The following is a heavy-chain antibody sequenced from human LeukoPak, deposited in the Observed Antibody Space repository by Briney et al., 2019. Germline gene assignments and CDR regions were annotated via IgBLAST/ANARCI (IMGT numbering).Heavy chain of an antibody. CDR1: GGSFSGYY. CDR3: AREITYDSSGNFDY. V-gene: IGHV4-34*01. Sequence: PSETLSLTCAVYGGSFSGYYWSWIRQPPGKGLEWIGEINHSGSTNYNPSLKSRVTISVDTSKNQFSLKLSSVTAADTAVYYCAREITYDSSGNFDYWGQGTLVTVSS. D-gene: IGHD3-22*01. CDR2: INHSGST. J-gene: IGHJ4*02.